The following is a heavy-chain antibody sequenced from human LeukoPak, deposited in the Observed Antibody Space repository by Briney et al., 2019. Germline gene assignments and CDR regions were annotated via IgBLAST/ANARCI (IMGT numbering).Heavy chain of an antibody. Sequence: GGSLRLSCVASGFSFISYSMNWVRQAPGKGLEWVSSISSSSDYIYHADSVKGRFTISRDNPKKSLYLQMDSLRAEDTAVYYCARDPGEDSGYYYYFDYWGQGTLVTVSS. CDR1: GFSFISYS. V-gene: IGHV3-21*01. D-gene: IGHD3-22*01. CDR3: ARDPGEDSGYYYYFDY. CDR2: ISSSSDYI. J-gene: IGHJ4*02.